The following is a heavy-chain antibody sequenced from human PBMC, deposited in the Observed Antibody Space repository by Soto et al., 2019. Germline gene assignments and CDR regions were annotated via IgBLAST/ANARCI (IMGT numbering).Heavy chain of an antibody. CDR1: GGSISSYY. CDR3: ARGHDFWSGFWFDP. V-gene: IGHV4-59*01. Sequence: PSETLSLTCTVSGGSISSYYWSWIRQPPGKGLEWIGYIYYSGSTNYNPSLKSRVTISVDTSKNQFSLKLSSVTAADTAVYYCARGHDFWSGFWFDPWGQGTLVTVSS. J-gene: IGHJ5*02. D-gene: IGHD3-3*01. CDR2: IYYSGST.